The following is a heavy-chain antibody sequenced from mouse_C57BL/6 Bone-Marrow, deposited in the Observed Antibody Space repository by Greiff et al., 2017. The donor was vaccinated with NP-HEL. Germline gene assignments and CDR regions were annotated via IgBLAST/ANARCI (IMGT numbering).Heavy chain of an antibody. Sequence: EVKLVESEGGLVQPGSSMKLSCTASGFTFSDYYMAWVRQVPEKGLEWVANINYDGSSTYYLDSLKSRFIISRDNAKNILYLQMSSLKSEDTATYYCAREGSNPYFDYWGQGTTLTVSS. V-gene: IGHV5-16*01. CDR1: GFTFSDYY. CDR3: AREGSNPYFDY. D-gene: IGHD2-5*01. CDR2: INYDGSST. J-gene: IGHJ2*01.